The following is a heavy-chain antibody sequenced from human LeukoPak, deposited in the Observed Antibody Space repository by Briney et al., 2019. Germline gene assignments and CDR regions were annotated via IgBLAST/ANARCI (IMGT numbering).Heavy chain of an antibody. Sequence: GGSLRLSCEASGFTFSDCWMSWIRQTPGKGLEWVANIKDDGSEIYYVDSVKGRFTISRDNSRTTLYLQMNSLRAEDTALYYCAKTYSSGGVALNDAFDIWGQGTMVTVSS. J-gene: IGHJ3*02. CDR3: AKTYSSGGVALNDAFDI. V-gene: IGHV3-7*03. CDR1: GFTFSDCW. CDR2: IKDDGSEI. D-gene: IGHD3-16*01.